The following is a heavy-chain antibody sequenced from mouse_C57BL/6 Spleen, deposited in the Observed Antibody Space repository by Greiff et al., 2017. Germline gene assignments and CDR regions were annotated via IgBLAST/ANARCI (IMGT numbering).Heavy chain of an antibody. Sequence: SGAELVRPGASVTLSCKASGYTFTDYEMHWVKQTPVHGLEWIGAIDPETGGTAYNQKFKGKAILTADKSSSTAYMELRSLTSEDSAVYYCTRVYGSSYWYFDVWGTGTTVTVSS. CDR3: TRVYGSSYWYFDV. CDR1: GYTFTDYE. V-gene: IGHV1-15*01. CDR2: IDPETGGT. D-gene: IGHD1-1*01. J-gene: IGHJ1*03.